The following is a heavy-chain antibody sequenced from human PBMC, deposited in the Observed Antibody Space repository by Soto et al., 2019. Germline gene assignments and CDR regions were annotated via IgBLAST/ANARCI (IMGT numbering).Heavy chain of an antibody. Sequence: SETLSLPCTVSGGSASRSSYYWGWLRLPPGKGLEWIGSVSHSGSTYYNPSLKSRVSISVDTSKNQFSLKLSSVTAADTSVYYCASPSCNGASCYAIDYWGQGTLVTVSS. CDR2: VSHSGST. CDR1: GGSASRSSYY. J-gene: IGHJ4*02. V-gene: IGHV4-39*01. D-gene: IGHD2-15*01. CDR3: ASPSCNGASCYAIDY.